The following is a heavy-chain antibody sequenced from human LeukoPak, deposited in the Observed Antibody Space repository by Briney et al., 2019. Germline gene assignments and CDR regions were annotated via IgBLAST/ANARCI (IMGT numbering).Heavy chain of an antibody. Sequence: GGSLRLSCAASGFTSSNSAMSWVRQAPGKGLEWVSTLSGSGITTYYADSVKGRFTISRDNSKNTLYLQMNSLRAEDTAVYYGAKGIYSSGWSYFDYWGHGTLVTVSS. CDR1: GFTSSNSA. CDR3: AKGIYSSGWSYFDY. D-gene: IGHD6-19*01. J-gene: IGHJ4*01. CDR2: LSGSGITT. V-gene: IGHV3-23*01.